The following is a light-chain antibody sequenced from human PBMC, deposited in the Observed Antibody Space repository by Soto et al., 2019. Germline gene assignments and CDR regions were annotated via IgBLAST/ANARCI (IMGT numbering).Light chain of an antibody. V-gene: IGKV1-39*01. CDR2: AAS. CDR1: QSISSY. CDR3: QQSYTTPRT. Sequence: DIQMTQSPSSLSASVGDRVTISCRASQSISSYLNWYQQNPGKAPNLLIYAASTLQSGVPSRFSSSGSGTGFTLTISSLQPEDFATYYCQQSYTTPRTFGQGTKVDIK. J-gene: IGKJ1*01.